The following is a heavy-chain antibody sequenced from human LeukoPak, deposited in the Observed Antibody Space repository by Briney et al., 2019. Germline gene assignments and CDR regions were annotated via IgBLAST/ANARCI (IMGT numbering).Heavy chain of an antibody. CDR2: IIPIFGTA. CDR3: ASQDIVVVPAATARDYYYYMDV. J-gene: IGHJ6*03. V-gene: IGHV1-69*13. D-gene: IGHD2-2*01. CDR1: GGTFSSYA. Sequence: SVKVSCKASGGTFSSYAISWVLQAPGQGLEWMGGIIPIFGTANYAQKFQGRVTITADESTSTAYMELSSLRSEDTAVYYCASQDIVVVPAATARDYYYYMDVWGKGTTVTVSS.